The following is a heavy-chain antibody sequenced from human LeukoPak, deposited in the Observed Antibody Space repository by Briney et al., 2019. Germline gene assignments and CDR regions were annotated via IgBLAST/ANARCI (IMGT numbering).Heavy chain of an antibody. CDR1: DGSINSFY. CDR2: IYYSGST. J-gene: IGHJ4*02. V-gene: IGHV4-59*01. CDR3: ARGGSYYDY. Sequence: KTSETLSLTCTVSDGSINSFYWSWIRQPPGKGLEWIGYIYYSGSTNYNPSLKSRVTISVDTSKNQFSLKLNSVTAADTAVYYCARGGSYYDYWGQGTLVTVSS. D-gene: IGHD1-26*01.